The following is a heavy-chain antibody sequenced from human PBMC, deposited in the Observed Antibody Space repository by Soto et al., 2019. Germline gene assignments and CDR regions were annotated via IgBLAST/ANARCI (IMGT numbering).Heavy chain of an antibody. CDR3: AKDRGSGSYTNWNFDV. Sequence: EVQVLESGGGWVQPGGSLRLSCAASGFTFSNYAMSWVRQAPGKGLEWVSTINGGGDYTHYTDSVKGRFTISRDNSRNTLFLRMNCLRAEDTAVYYCAKDRGSGSYTNWNFDVWGRVTLVTVSS. CDR1: GFTFSNYA. V-gene: IGHV3-23*01. J-gene: IGHJ2*01. CDR2: INGGGDYT. D-gene: IGHD1-26*01.